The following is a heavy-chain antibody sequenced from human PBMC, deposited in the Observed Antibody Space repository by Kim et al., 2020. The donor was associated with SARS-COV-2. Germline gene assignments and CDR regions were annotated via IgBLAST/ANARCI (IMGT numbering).Heavy chain of an antibody. Sequence: GGSLRLSCAASGFTVSTNFMGWVRQAPGKGLECVSVIYSGGETNYADSVKGRFTISRDNFRNTLFLHMNSLRAEETAVYYCAGYSDYYGSGAQGWFDPWGQGSLVTVSS. D-gene: IGHD3-10*01. CDR2: IYSGGET. V-gene: IGHV3-53*01. CDR1: GFTVSTNF. CDR3: AGYSDYYGSGAQGWFDP. J-gene: IGHJ5*02.